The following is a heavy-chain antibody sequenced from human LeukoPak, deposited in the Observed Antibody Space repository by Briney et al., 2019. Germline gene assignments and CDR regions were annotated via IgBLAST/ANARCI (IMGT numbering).Heavy chain of an antibody. D-gene: IGHD6-13*01. Sequence: GGSLRLSCAASGFTVSSNYMSWVRQAPGKGLEWVSVIYSGGSTYYADSVMGRFTISRDNAKNSLYLQMNSLRAEDTAVYYCARNDGSSWYYFDYWGQGTLVTVSS. J-gene: IGHJ4*02. CDR3: ARNDGSSWYYFDY. CDR1: GFTVSSNY. CDR2: IYSGGST. V-gene: IGHV3-53*01.